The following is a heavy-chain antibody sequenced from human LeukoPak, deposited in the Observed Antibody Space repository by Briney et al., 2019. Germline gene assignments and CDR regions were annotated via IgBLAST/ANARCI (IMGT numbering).Heavy chain of an antibody. CDR1: GGSISSGSYY. Sequence: SETLSLTCTVSGGSISSGSYYWSWIRQPAGKGLEWIGRIYTSGSTNYNPSLKSRVTISVDTSKNQFSLKLSSVTAADTAVYYCAREVGLKTFDIWGQGTMVTVS. V-gene: IGHV4-61*02. CDR2: IYTSGST. J-gene: IGHJ3*02. CDR3: AREVGLKTFDI.